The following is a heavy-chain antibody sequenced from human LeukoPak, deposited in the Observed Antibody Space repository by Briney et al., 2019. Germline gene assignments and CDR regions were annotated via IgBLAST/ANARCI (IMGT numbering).Heavy chain of an antibody. V-gene: IGHV4-61*02. J-gene: IGHJ6*03. CDR3: ARVGYSYGSTYYYYMDV. CDR1: GGSISSGSYY. Sequence: SETLSLTCTVSGGSISSGSYYWSWIRQPAGKGLEWIGRIYTSGSTNYNPSLKSRVTISVDTSKNQFSLKLSSVTAADTAVYYCARVGYSYGSTYYYYMDVWGKGTTVTVSS. D-gene: IGHD5-18*01. CDR2: IYTSGST.